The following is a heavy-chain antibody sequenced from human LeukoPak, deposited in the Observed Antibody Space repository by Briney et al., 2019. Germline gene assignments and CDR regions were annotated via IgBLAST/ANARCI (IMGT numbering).Heavy chain of an antibody. V-gene: IGHV1-2*02. CDR1: GFTFTAYH. Sequence: ASVKVSCKASGFTFTAYHIHWVRQAPGQGLEWMGWINPNSGGTNYAQKFQGRVTVTRDTSISTAYMELSRLRSDDTAVYYCAREAYDSGNFRTDYYYMDVWGIGTTVTVSS. CDR3: AREAYDSGNFRTDYYYMDV. CDR2: INPNSGGT. D-gene: IGHD3-10*01. J-gene: IGHJ6*03.